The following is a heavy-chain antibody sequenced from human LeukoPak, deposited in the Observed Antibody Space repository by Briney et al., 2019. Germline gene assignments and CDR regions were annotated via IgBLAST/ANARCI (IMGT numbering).Heavy chain of an antibody. CDR2: IYYSGST. CDR3: ARGQYYYDSSGYPI. V-gene: IGHV4-59*01. J-gene: IGHJ3*02. Sequence: SETLSLTCTVSGGSISSYYWSWIRQPPGKGLEWIGYIYYSGSTNYNPSLKSRVTISVDTSKNQFSLKLSSVTAADTAVYYCARGQYYYDSSGYPIWGQGTMVTVSS. D-gene: IGHD3-22*01. CDR1: GGSISSYY.